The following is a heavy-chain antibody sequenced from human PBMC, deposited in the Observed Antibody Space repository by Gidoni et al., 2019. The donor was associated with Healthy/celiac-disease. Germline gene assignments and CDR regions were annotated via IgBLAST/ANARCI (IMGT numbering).Heavy chain of an antibody. CDR2: ISSSSSYI. CDR3: ARGNYYYGSGSYQGGVDY. J-gene: IGHJ4*02. CDR1: GFTFGSYS. Sequence: EVQLVESGGGLVKPGGSLRLSCAASGFTFGSYSMNWVRQAPGEGLAGVSSISSSSSYIYYADSVKGRFTISRDNAKNSLYLQMNSLRAEDTAVYYCARGNYYYGSGSYQGGVDYWGQGTLVTVSS. V-gene: IGHV3-21*01. D-gene: IGHD3-10*01.